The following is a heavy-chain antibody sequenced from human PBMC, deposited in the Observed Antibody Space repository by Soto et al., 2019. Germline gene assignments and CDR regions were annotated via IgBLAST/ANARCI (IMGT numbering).Heavy chain of an antibody. J-gene: IGHJ5*02. Sequence: QVQLVQSGAEVKKPGSSVKVSCKASGGTFSSYAISWVRQAPGQGLEWMGGIIPICGTANYAQKFQGRVTITADESTSTAYMELRCLSSEDTAVYYCARGEVNRVSTGCFNWFDPWGQGTLVTVSS. V-gene: IGHV1-69*12. CDR2: IIPICGTA. CDR3: ARGEVNRVSTGCFNWFDP. CDR1: GGTFSSYA. D-gene: IGHD2-2*01.